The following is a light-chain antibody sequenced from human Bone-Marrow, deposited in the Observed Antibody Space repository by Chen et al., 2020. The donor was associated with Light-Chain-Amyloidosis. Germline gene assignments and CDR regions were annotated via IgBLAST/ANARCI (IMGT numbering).Light chain of an antibody. CDR3: QSADSSGTYEVI. Sequence: SSELTQPPLVSVSPGQTARITCSGDDLPTKYAYWYQQKPGQAPVLVIHRDTERPSGISERFSGSSSGTTATLTISGVQAEDEADYHCQSADSSGTYEVIFGGGTKLTVL. CDR2: RDT. J-gene: IGLJ2*01. V-gene: IGLV3-25*03. CDR1: DLPTKY.